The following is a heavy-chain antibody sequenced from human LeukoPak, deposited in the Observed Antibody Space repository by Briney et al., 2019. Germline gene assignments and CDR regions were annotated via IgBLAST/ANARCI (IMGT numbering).Heavy chain of an antibody. CDR3: AREGGEWELLRTFDY. CDR2: ISSSGSTI. J-gene: IGHJ4*02. V-gene: IGHV3-48*03. D-gene: IGHD1-26*01. Sequence: GGSLRLSCAASGFTFSGSAMHWVRQTPGKGLEWVSYISSSGSTIYYADSVKGRFTISRDNAKNSLYLQMNSLRAEDTAVYYCAREGGEWELLRTFDYWGQGTLVTVSS. CDR1: GFTFSGSA.